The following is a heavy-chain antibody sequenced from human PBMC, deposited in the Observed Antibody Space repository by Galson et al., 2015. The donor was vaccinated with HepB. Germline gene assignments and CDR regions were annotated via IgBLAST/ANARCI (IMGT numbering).Heavy chain of an antibody. D-gene: IGHD3-3*01. Sequence: SVKVSCKASGYTFSSHEINWVRQATGQGLEWMGWIDPNSGNTAYAPKFQGRVTLTRNTSTTTAHMELSSLRSEDSAIYYCARAWSHSDAFDYWGQGTLVTVSS. V-gene: IGHV1-8*01. J-gene: IGHJ4*02. CDR2: IDPNSGNT. CDR3: ARAWSHSDAFDY. CDR1: GYTFSSHE.